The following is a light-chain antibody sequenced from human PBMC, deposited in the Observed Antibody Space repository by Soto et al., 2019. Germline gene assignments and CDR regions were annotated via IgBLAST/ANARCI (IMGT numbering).Light chain of an antibody. J-gene: IGKJ4*01. V-gene: IGKV3-15*01. CDR1: QSLSINS. CDR3: QQYNNWPVT. CDR2: GAS. Sequence: EIGLTQSPCTLSLSPGERATLSWRASQSLSINSLAWYQQKPGQAPRLLIYGASTRAAGVPARFSGSGSGTEFTLTISSLQSEDSAVYYCQQYNNWPVTFGGGTKVDIK.